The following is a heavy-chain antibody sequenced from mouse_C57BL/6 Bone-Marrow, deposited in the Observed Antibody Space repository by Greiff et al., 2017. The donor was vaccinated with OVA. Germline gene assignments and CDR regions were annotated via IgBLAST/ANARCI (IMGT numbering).Heavy chain of an antibody. J-gene: IGHJ2*01. CDR1: GYTFTSYW. V-gene: IGHV1-64*01. CDR3: ARGEIYYYGSSPYYFDY. CDR2: IHPNSGST. D-gene: IGHD1-1*01. Sequence: VQLQQPGAELVKPGASVTLSCKASGYTFTSYWMHWVKQRPGQGLEWIGMIHPNSGSTNYNEKFKSKATLTVDKTSITAYMQLSSLTSEDSAVYYCARGEIYYYGSSPYYFDYWGQGTTLTVSS.